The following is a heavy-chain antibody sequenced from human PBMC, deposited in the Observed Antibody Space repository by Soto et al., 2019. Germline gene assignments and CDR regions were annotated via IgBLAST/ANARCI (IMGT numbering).Heavy chain of an antibody. Sequence: XGTLSLTCAVYGGSFSGYYWSWIRQPPGKGLEWIGEINHSGSTNYNPSLKSRVTISVDTSKNQFSLKLSSVTAADTAVYYCARQIRQYSGSYRYYYGMDVWGQGTTVTVS. CDR3: ARQIRQYSGSYRYYYGMDV. J-gene: IGHJ6*02. CDR1: GGSFSGYY. CDR2: INHSGST. V-gene: IGHV4-34*01. D-gene: IGHD1-26*01.